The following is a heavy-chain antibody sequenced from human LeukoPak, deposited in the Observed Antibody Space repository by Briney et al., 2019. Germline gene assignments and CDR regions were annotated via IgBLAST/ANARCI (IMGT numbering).Heavy chain of an antibody. D-gene: IGHD3-22*01. CDR1: RFTFSSYG. V-gene: IGHV3-33*01. CDR3: ARAYYYDSSGYVYYYYGMDV. Sequence: PGRSLRLSCAASRFTFSSYGMHWVRQAPGKGLEWVAVIWYDGSNKYYADSVKGRFTISRDNSKNTLYLQMNSLRAEDTAVYYCARAYYYDSSGYVYYYYGMDVWGQGTTVTVSS. CDR2: IWYDGSNK. J-gene: IGHJ6*02.